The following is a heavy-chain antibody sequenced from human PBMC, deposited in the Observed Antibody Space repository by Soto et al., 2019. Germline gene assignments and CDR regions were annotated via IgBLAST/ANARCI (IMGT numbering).Heavy chain of an antibody. V-gene: IGHV3-23*01. CDR2: INISGRST. D-gene: IGHD6-19*01. J-gene: IGHJ5*02. CDR3: AKAPARQWLVSCWFDL. Sequence: PGGSLRLSCAASAFTFSDYAIGWVRQAPGKGLEWVATINISGRSTYYADSVKGRFTVSRDNSKNTVFLQMSSLRADDTATFYWAKAPARQWLVSCWFDLWGQGTPVTVSS. CDR1: AFTFSDYA.